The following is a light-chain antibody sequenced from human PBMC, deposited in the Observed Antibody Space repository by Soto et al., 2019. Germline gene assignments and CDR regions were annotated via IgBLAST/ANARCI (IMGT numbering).Light chain of an antibody. CDR2: GAY. V-gene: IGKV3-20*01. CDR3: QQYNNWPAMYT. CDR1: QSVSSRY. Sequence: EIVLTQSPGTLSLSPGERATLSCRASQSVSSRYLAWDQQQPGQAPMLLIHGAYNRASGIAERLSGSGSGTDFTLTISRLEPEDFAVYYCQQYNNWPAMYTFGQGTKVDIK. J-gene: IGKJ2*01.